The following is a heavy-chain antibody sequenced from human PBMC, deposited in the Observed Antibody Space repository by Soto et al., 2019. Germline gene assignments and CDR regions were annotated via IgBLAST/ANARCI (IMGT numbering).Heavy chain of an antibody. CDR3: ARDCRGYSYLLPLDYYYGMDV. CDR2: ISYDGSNK. D-gene: IGHD5-18*01. V-gene: IGHV3-30-3*01. Sequence: GGSLGLSCAASGFTSSSYAMHWVRQAPGKGLEWVAVISYDGSNKYYADSVKGRFTISRDNSKNTLYLQMNSLRAEDTAVYYCARDCRGYSYLLPLDYYYGMDVWGQGTTVTVSS. J-gene: IGHJ6*02. CDR1: GFTSSSYA.